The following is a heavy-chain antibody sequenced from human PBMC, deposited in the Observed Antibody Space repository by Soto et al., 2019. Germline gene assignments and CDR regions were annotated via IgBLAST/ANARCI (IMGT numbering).Heavy chain of an antibody. J-gene: IGHJ4*02. V-gene: IGHV3-33*01. D-gene: IGHD6-13*01. CDR2: IWYDGSNK. CDR1: GFTFSSYG. CDR3: AGSSSWPWGYLDY. Sequence: QVQLVESGGGVVQPGRSLRLSCAASGFTFSSYGMHWVRQAPGKGLEWVAVIWYDGSNKYYADSVKGRFTISRDNSKKTLYLQMNRLIAEDTAVYYCAGSSSWPWGYLDYWGQGTLVTVSS.